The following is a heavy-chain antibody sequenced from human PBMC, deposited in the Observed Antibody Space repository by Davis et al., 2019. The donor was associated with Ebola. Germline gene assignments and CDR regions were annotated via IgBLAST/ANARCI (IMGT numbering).Heavy chain of an antibody. CDR2: ISGSGGST. V-gene: IGHV3-23*01. J-gene: IGHJ4*02. D-gene: IGHD4-17*01. CDR3: AAATVTTVYFDY. CDR1: GFTFSNAW. Sequence: GESLKISCAASGFTFSNAWVSWVRQAPGKGLEWVSAISGSGGSTYYADSVKGRFTISRDNSKNTLYLQMNSLRAEDTAVYYCAAATVTTVYFDYWGQGTLVTVSS.